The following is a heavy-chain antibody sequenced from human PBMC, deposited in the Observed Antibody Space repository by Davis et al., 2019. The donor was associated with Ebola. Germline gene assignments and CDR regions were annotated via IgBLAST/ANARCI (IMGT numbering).Heavy chain of an antibody. CDR3: ARGRRYSYGYVGFDY. CDR1: GGSFSGYY. Sequence: SETLSLTCAVYGGSFSGYYWSWIRQPPGKGLEWIGELYHSGSTNYNPSLKSRVTISVDKSKNQFSLKLSSVTAADTAVYYCARGRRYSYGYVGFDYWGQGTLVTVSS. CDR2: LYHSGST. V-gene: IGHV4-34*01. J-gene: IGHJ4*02. D-gene: IGHD5-18*01.